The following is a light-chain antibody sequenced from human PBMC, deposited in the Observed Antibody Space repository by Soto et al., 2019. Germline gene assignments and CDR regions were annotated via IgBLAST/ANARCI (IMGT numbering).Light chain of an antibody. Sequence: DIQMTQSPSSLSASVGDRVTITCRASQSISSWLAWYQQKPGKAPKLLIYDASSLESGVPSRFSGSGAATDFTLKISRVEAEDVGIYYCMQTTEFSRTFGQGTKVDIK. J-gene: IGKJ1*01. CDR2: DAS. V-gene: IGKV1-5*01. CDR1: QSISSW. CDR3: MQTTEFSRT.